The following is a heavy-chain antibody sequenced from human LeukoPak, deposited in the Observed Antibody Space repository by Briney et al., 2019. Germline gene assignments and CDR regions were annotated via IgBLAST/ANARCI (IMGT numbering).Heavy chain of an antibody. Sequence: SQTLSLTCTVSGGSISSGDYYWSWIRQPPGKGLEWIGSIYYGGSTYYNASLRSRVTTSVDTSKNQFSLKLSSVTAADTAVYYCAKSTYYYDTFVNAFDFWGQGTVVTVSS. D-gene: IGHD3-22*01. CDR1: GGSISSGDYY. V-gene: IGHV4-30-4*01. CDR3: AKSTYYYDTFVNAFDF. J-gene: IGHJ3*01. CDR2: IYYGGST.